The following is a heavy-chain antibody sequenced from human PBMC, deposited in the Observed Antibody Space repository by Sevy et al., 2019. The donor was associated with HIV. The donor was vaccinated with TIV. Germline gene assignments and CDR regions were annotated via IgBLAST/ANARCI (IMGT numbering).Heavy chain of an antibody. V-gene: IGHV1-69*13. Sequence: ASVKVSCKASGGTFSSYAISWVRQAPGQGLEWMGGIIPIFGTANYAQKFQGRVTITADESTSTAYMELSSLRSEDTAVYYCARSEAYDYALNWFDPWGQGTLVTVSS. D-gene: IGHD3-16*01. CDR3: ARSEAYDYALNWFDP. CDR2: IIPIFGTA. CDR1: GGTFSSYA. J-gene: IGHJ5*02.